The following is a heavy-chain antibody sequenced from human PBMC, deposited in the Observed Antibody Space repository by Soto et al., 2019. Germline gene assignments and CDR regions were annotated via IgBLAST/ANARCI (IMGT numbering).Heavy chain of an antibody. CDR1: GYSISSGYY. V-gene: IGHV4-38-2*02. CDR2: IYHSGST. D-gene: IGHD3-22*01. J-gene: IGHJ4*02. Sequence: PSETLSLTCAVSGYSISSGYYWGWIRQPPGKGLEWIGSIYHSGSTYYNPSLKSRVTISVDTSKNQFSLKLSSVTAADTAVYYCARDQSRYYDSSGYYGYWGQGTLVTVSS. CDR3: ARDQSRYYDSSGYYGY.